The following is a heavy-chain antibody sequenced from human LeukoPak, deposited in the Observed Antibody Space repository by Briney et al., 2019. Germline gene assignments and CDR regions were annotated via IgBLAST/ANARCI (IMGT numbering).Heavy chain of an antibody. J-gene: IGHJ6*04. V-gene: IGHV4-34*01. CDR1: GGSFSGYY. CDR2: INHSGST. Sequence: SETLSLTCAVYGGSFSGYYWSWIRQPPGKGLEWIGEINHSGSTNYNPSLKSRVTISVDTSKNQFSLKVNSVTAADTAVYYCARKGDVWGKGTTVTVSS. CDR3: ARKGDV.